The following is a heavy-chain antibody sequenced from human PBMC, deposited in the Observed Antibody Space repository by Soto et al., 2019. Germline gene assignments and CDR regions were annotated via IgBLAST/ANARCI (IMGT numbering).Heavy chain of an antibody. CDR2: ISAYNGNT. V-gene: IGHV1-18*01. D-gene: IGHD5-12*01. J-gene: IGHJ4*02. CDR3: AREHPAFYSGYVDFDY. CDR1: GYTFTSYG. Sequence: QVQLVQSGAEVKKPGASVQVSCKASGYTFTSYGISWVRQAPGQGLEWMGWISAYNGNTNYAQKLQGRVTMTTDTSTSTGYMELRSLSSDDTAVYYCAREHPAFYSGYVDFDYWGQGTLVTVSS.